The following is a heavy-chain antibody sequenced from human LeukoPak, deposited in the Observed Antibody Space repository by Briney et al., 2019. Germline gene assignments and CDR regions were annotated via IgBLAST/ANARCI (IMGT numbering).Heavy chain of an antibody. D-gene: IGHD1-26*01. Sequence: SETLSLTCTVSGVSISSYYWSWIRQPPGKGPEWIGYISNSGSTNYNPSLKSRVTMSVDTSKNQFSLKLSSVTAADTAVYYCARVGSRGYFDYWGQGTLVTVSS. V-gene: IGHV4-59*12. CDR3: ARVGSRGYFDY. J-gene: IGHJ4*02. CDR1: GVSISSYY. CDR2: ISNSGST.